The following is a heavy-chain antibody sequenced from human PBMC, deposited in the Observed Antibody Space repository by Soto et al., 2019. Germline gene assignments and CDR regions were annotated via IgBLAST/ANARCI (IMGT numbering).Heavy chain of an antibody. Sequence: RGSLRLSCAASGITVSSSYMSFVRQSALKCLQWVSVIYSAGSTYYANSVKGRFTISRDNSKNTLYPQMNSLRAEDTAVYYCAKDLPTQHDYVSWGQGTLVTVSS. D-gene: IGHD4-17*01. CDR1: GITVSSSY. J-gene: IGHJ5*02. CDR2: IYSAGST. V-gene: IGHV3-53*01. CDR3: AKDLPTQHDYVS.